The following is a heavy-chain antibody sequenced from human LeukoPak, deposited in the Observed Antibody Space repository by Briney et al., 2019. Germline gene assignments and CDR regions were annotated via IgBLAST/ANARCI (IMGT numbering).Heavy chain of an antibody. CDR2: ISYDGSNK. D-gene: IGHD4-17*01. V-gene: IGHV3-30*03. CDR1: GFTFSSYG. CDR3: ARGSVWYFDL. J-gene: IGHJ2*01. Sequence: RGSLRLSCAASGFTFSSYGMHWVRQAPGKGLEWVAVISYDGSNKYYADSVKGRFTISRDNSKNTLYLQMNSLRAEDTAVYYCARGSVWYFDLWGRGTLVTVSS.